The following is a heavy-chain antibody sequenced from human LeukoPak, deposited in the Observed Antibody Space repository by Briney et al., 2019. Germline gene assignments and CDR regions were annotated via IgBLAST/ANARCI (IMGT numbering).Heavy chain of an antibody. J-gene: IGHJ6*02. V-gene: IGHV4-34*01. CDR2: INHSGST. CDR3: ASSLWYSSSWYPYYGMDV. CDR1: GGSFSGYY. D-gene: IGHD6-13*01. Sequence: SETLSLTGAVYGGSFSGYYWSWIRQPPGKGLEWIGEINHSGSTNYNPSLKSRVTISVDASKNQFSLKLSSVTAADTAVYYCASSLWYSSSWYPYYGMDVWGQGTTVTVSS.